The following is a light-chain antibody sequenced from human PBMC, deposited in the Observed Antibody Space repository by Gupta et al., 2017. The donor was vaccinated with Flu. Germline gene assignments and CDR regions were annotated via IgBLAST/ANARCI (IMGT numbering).Light chain of an antibody. CDR3: QQRSNWPLT. V-gene: IGKV3-11*01. CDR2: DAS. CDR1: QSISSY. J-gene: IGKJ4*01. Sequence: PPTLSLSPGESATRSCRASQSISSYLAWYQQKPGQAPRLLIYDASNSATGITARFSGSGSGTDFTLTISILEPEDFAVYYCQQRSNWPLTFGGGTKVEIK.